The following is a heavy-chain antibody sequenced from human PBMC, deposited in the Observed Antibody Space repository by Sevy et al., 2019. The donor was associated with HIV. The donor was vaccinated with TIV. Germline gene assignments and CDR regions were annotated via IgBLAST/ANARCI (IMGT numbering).Heavy chain of an antibody. CDR2: IHADGSS. Sequence: GESLKISCAASGFTFSSYSMNWVRQAPGKGLEWVSIIHADGSSYYADSVKGRFTMSRDDSKNIVNLQMNSLRADDTAVYYCARDRRFCGNECYLYYYYGMDVWGQGTAVTVSS. J-gene: IGHJ6*02. CDR1: GFTFSSYS. V-gene: IGHV3-53*01. D-gene: IGHD3-16*02. CDR3: ARDRRFCGNECYLYYYYGMDV.